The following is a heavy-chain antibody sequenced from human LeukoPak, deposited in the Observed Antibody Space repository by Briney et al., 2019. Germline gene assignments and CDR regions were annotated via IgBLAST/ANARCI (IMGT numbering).Heavy chain of an antibody. Sequence: PSETLSLTCTVSGGSISSGSYYWSWIRQPPGKGLEWIGYIYYSGSTNYNPSLKSRVTISVDTSKNQFSLKLSSVTAADTAVYYCARRIHTTIPWFDPWGQGTLVTVSS. CDR3: ARRIHTTIPWFDP. CDR2: IYYSGST. J-gene: IGHJ5*02. V-gene: IGHV4-61*01. CDR1: GGSISSGSYY. D-gene: IGHD1-26*01.